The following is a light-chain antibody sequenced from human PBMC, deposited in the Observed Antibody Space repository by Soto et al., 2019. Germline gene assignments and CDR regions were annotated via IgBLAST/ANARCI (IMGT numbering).Light chain of an antibody. CDR3: QQGYSTPWT. J-gene: IGKJ1*01. Sequence: MQMTQSPSFGSPSFGDRGASTCRASQDINSRLAWYQQKQGKAPKTLIYAASNLQSGVPSRFSASVSGTDGTITLNSLKTEDCSTYYCQQGYSTPWTFGQGTKVDIK. CDR1: QDINSR. V-gene: IGKV1-12*01. CDR2: AAS.